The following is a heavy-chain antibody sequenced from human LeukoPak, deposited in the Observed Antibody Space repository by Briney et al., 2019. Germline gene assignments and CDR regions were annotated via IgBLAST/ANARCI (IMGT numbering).Heavy chain of an antibody. CDR2: ISSSSSYI. D-gene: IGHD6-13*01. V-gene: IGHV3-21*01. CDR1: GFTFSSYS. CDR3: ASGYSSSWYDGY. Sequence: PGGSLRLSCAASGFTFSSYSMNWVRQAPGKGLEWVASISSSSSYIYYADSVKGRFTISRDNAKNSLYLQMTSLRAEDTAVYYCASGYSSSWYDGYWGQGTLVTVSS. J-gene: IGHJ4*02.